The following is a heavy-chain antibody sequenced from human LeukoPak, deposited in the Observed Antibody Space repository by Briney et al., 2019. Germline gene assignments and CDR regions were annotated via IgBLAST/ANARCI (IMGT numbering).Heavy chain of an antibody. V-gene: IGHV4-4*07. CDR2: IYTSGST. D-gene: IGHD3-3*01. CDR3: ARDNGFEGDFWSGWDV. J-gene: IGHJ6*04. CDR1: GGSISSYY. Sequence: SETLSLTCTVSGGSISSYYWSWIRQPAGKGLEWIGRIYTSGSTNYNPSLKSRVTMSVDTSKNQFSLKLSSVTAADTAVYYCARDNGFEGDFWSGWDVWGKGTTVTVSS.